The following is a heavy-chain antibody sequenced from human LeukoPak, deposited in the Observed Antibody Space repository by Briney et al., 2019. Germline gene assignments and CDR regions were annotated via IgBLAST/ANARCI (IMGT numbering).Heavy chain of an antibody. D-gene: IGHD2-21*01. CDR2: INRNGGNT. CDR1: GFTFDDYG. V-gene: IGHV3-20*04. Sequence: GGSLRLSCAASGFTFDDYGMSWVRQAPGKGLEWVSNINRNGGNTAYADSVKGRFTISRDNAKNSLYLQMNSLRAEDTALYYCARDHGVIALTNYIDYWGQGTLVTVSS. CDR3: ARDHGVIALTNYIDY. J-gene: IGHJ4*02.